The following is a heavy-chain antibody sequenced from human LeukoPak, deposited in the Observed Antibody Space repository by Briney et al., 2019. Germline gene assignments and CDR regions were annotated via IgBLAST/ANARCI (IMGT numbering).Heavy chain of an antibody. Sequence: SETLSLTCTVSGGSISSYYWSWIRQPPGKGLEWIGYIYYSGSTNYNPSLKSRVTISIDTSKNQFSLKLSSVTAADTAVYYCARGSDYVWGSYHIQYWGQGTLVTVSS. D-gene: IGHD3-16*02. V-gene: IGHV4-59*12. CDR3: ARGSDYVWGSYHIQY. CDR1: GGSISSYY. CDR2: IYYSGST. J-gene: IGHJ4*02.